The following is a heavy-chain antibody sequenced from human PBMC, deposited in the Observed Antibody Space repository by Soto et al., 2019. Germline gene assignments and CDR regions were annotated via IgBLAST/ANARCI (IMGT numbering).Heavy chain of an antibody. CDR1: GYTFTGYY. Sequence: QVQLVQSGAEVKKPGASVKVSCKASGYTFTGYYMHWVRQAPGQGLEWMGWINPNSGGTNYAQKFQGRVTMTRDTSISTAYMELSRLRSDDTAVYYCARDYDISGYYPGDYYYYGMDVWGQGTTVTVSS. CDR2: INPNSGGT. CDR3: ARDYDISGYYPGDYYYYGMDV. V-gene: IGHV1-2*02. J-gene: IGHJ6*02. D-gene: IGHD3-22*01.